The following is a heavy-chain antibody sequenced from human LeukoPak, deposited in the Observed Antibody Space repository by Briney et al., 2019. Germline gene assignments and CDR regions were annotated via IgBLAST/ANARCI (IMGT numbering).Heavy chain of an antibody. CDR1: GYTFSGYA. J-gene: IGHJ6*03. V-gene: IGHV3-64*02. CDR3: AKGAYYYYMDV. CDR2: ISSDRGST. D-gene: IGHD3-16*01. Sequence: PGGSLRLSCAASGYTFSGYAMYWVRQAPGKGLEYVSAISSDRGSTYYADSVRGRFTISRDNSKNTLFLQMGSLRAEDMAVYYCAKGAYYYYMDVWGKGTTVTVSS.